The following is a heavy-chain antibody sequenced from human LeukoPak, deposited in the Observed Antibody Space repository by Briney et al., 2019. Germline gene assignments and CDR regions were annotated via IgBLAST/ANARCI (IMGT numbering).Heavy chain of an antibody. Sequence: GGSLRLSCEASGFTFSSYAMHWVRQAPGKGLEYVSAISSNGGSTYYGDSVKGRFTISRDNSKNTLYLQMSSLRAEDTAVYYCVKGYCSSISCYGDYWGQGTLVTFSS. D-gene: IGHD2-2*01. CDR2: ISSNGGST. CDR1: GFTFSSYA. CDR3: VKGYCSSISCYGDY. J-gene: IGHJ4*02. V-gene: IGHV3-64D*09.